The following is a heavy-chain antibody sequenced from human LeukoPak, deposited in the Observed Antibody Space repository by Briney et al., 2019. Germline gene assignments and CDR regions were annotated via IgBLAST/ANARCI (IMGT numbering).Heavy chain of an antibody. J-gene: IGHJ4*02. CDR1: GSTFSSYA. V-gene: IGHV3-30-3*01. CDR3: AYRSGGSYY. CDR2: ISYDGSNK. D-gene: IGHD2-15*01. Sequence: GRSLRLSCAASGSTFSSYAMHWVRQAPGKGLEWVAVISYDGSNKYYADSVKGRFTISRDNSKNTLYLQVNSLRAEDTAVYYCAYRSGGSYYWGQGTLVTVSS.